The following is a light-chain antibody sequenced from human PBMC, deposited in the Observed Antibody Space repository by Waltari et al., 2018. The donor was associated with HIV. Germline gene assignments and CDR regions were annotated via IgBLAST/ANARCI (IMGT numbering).Light chain of an antibody. Sequence: QSVFTQRPSVSAAAGHKVTISCHETTANIGNNYVSWYQHPPGTAPKRLIYDNNKRPSGIPDRFSGSKSGTSATLGITGLQTGDEADYYCGTWDSSLSVVVFGTGTKVTVL. J-gene: IGLJ1*01. CDR3: GTWDSSLSVVV. V-gene: IGLV1-51*01. CDR1: TANIGNNY. CDR2: DNN.